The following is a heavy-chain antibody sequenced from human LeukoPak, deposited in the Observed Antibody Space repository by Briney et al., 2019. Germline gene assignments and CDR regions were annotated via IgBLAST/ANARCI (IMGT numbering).Heavy chain of an antibody. V-gene: IGHV3-23*01. CDR3: ARGKAFDI. J-gene: IGHJ3*02. Sequence: GGSLRLSCAASGFTFNNYAMTWVRQAPGKGPEWVSAISGSGGSTYYADSVKGRFTISRDNSKNTLYLQLNSLRAEDTAVYYCARGKAFDIWGQGTMVTVSS. CDR1: GFTFNNYA. CDR2: ISGSGGST.